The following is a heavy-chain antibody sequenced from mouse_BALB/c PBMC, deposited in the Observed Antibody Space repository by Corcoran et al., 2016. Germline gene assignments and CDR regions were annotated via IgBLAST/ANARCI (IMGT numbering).Heavy chain of an antibody. CDR1: GYTFTNYG. CDR3: ARGGNSYAMDY. V-gene: IGHV9-1*02. D-gene: IGHD2-1*01. Sequence: QIQLVQSGPELKKPGETVKISCKASGYTFTNYGMNWVKQAPGKGLKWMGWINTYTGEPTYADDFKGRFAFSLETSANTAYLQINNLKNEDMATYFCARGGNSYAMDYWGQGTSVTVSS. J-gene: IGHJ4*01. CDR2: INTYTGEP.